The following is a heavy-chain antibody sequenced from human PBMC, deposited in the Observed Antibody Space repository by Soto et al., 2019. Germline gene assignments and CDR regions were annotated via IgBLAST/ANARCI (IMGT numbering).Heavy chain of an antibody. CDR3: TTVFTSMIPRPLDY. J-gene: IGHJ4*02. D-gene: IGHD3-16*01. Sequence: GGSLRLSCAASGFTFSNAWMTWVRQAPGKGLEWVGRVKSKTDGGTTDYAAPVKGRFTISRDDSKNTLSLQMNSLTTEDTAVYYCTTVFTSMIPRPLDYWGQGTLVTVSS. V-gene: IGHV3-15*01. CDR2: VKSKTDGGTT. CDR1: GFTFSNAW.